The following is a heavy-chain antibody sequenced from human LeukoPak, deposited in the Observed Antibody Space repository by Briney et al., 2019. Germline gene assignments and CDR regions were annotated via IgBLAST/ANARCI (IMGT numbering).Heavy chain of an antibody. Sequence: GGSLRLSCIASGFSFSGHWMHWARQLPGKGLVWVSRISPTGSTTSYADSVKGRFTISRDNAKNSLYLQMNSLRAEDTALYYCAKDHRAIFVMYYFDYWGQGTLVTVSS. D-gene: IGHD3-16*01. CDR3: AKDHRAIFVMYYFDY. V-gene: IGHV3-74*01. CDR2: ISPTGSTT. J-gene: IGHJ4*02. CDR1: GFSFSGHW.